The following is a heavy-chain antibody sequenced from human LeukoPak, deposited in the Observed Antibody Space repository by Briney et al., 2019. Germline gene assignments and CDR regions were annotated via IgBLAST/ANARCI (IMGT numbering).Heavy chain of an antibody. D-gene: IGHD3-22*01. J-gene: IGHJ4*02. V-gene: IGHV3-21*01. CDR2: ISSSSSYI. CDR3: ARGDYYDRSGYQYYFDY. Sequence: GGSLRLSCAASGFTFSSYSMNWVRQAPGKGLEWGSSISSSSSYIYYADSVKGRFTISRDNAKNSLYLQMNSRRAEDRAVYYCARGDYYDRSGYQYYFDYWGQGTLVTVSS. CDR1: GFTFSSYS.